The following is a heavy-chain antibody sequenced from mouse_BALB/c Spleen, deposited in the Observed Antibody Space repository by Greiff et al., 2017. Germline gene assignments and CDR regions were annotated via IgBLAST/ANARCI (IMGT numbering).Heavy chain of an antibody. CDR1: GYTFTSYT. CDR3: ARSSGGAMDY. Sequence: VQLVESAAELARPGASVKMSCKASGYTFTSYTMHWVKQRPGQGLEWIGYINPSSGYTEYNQKFKDKTTLTADKSSSTAYMQLSSLTSEDSAVYYCARSSGGAMDYWGQGTSVTVSS. CDR2: INPSSGYT. J-gene: IGHJ4*01. V-gene: IGHV1-4*02.